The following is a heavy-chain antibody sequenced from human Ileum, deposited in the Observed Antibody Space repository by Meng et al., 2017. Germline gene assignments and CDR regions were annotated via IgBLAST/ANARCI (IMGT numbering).Heavy chain of an antibody. D-gene: IGHD2-2*01. Sequence: QVQLQEPGPGLVKVSQTLSLTCTVSGGSIGSAAYYWTWIRQHPAKGLEWIGYIYYTGSTSYNPSLESRTSTSIDTSNNQFSLKVTSVTAADTAVYYCARGVSAAGLFDNWGPGTLVTVSS. CDR2: IYYTGST. CDR3: ARGVSAAGLFDN. CDR1: GGSIGSAAYY. J-gene: IGHJ4*02. V-gene: IGHV4-31*03.